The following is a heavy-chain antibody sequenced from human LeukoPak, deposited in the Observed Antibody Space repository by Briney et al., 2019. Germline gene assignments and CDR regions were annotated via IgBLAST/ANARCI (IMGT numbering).Heavy chain of an antibody. J-gene: IGHJ4*02. CDR2: INPNSGGT. CDR1: GYAFTGYY. CDR3: ATFPYDYVWGSYRLEVDY. D-gene: IGHD3-16*02. Sequence: ASVKVSCKASGYAFTGYYMHWVRQAPGQGLEWMGWINPNSGGTNYAQKFQGRVTMTMDTSISTAYMELSRLRSDDTAVYYCATFPYDYVWGSYRLEVDYWGQGTLVTVSS. V-gene: IGHV1-2*02.